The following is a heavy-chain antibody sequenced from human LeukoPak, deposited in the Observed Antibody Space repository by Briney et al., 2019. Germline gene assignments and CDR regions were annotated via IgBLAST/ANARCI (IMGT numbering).Heavy chain of an antibody. CDR1: GGSISSYY. D-gene: IGHD3-9*01. J-gene: IGHJ3*02. CDR3: ARHPSDYDILTGSFDI. Sequence: PSETLSLTCTVSGGSISSYYWSWIRQPPGKGLEWIGYIYYSGSTNYNPSLKSRVTISVDTSKNQFSLKLSSVTAADTAVHYCARHPSDYDILTGSFDIWGQGTMVTVSS. CDR2: IYYSGST. V-gene: IGHV4-59*08.